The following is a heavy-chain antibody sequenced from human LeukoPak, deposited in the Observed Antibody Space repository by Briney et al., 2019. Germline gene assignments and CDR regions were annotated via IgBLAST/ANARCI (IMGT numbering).Heavy chain of an antibody. CDR2: IIPIFGTA. Sequence: GSSVKVSCKASGGTFSSYAISWVRQAPGQRLELRGRIIPIFGTANYAQKFQGRVTITTDESTSTAYMELSSLRSEDTAVYYCASIRRVGATSYFDYWGQGTLVTVSS. D-gene: IGHD1-26*01. CDR3: ASIRRVGATSYFDY. V-gene: IGHV1-69*05. J-gene: IGHJ4*02. CDR1: GGTFSSYA.